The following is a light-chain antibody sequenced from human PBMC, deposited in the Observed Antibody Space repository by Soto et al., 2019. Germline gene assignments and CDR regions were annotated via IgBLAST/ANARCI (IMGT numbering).Light chain of an antibody. CDR1: QDISNY. J-gene: IGKJ3*01. CDR3: QEDDYLPVVT. CDR2: DAS. V-gene: IGKV1-33*01. Sequence: DIQMTQSPSSLSASVGDRVTITCQASQDISNYLNRYQQKPGKAHKLLIYDASNLETGVPSRFSGSVSWTECTFNISSLQPEDIAPSYCQEDDYLPVVTFGPGTKVDIK.